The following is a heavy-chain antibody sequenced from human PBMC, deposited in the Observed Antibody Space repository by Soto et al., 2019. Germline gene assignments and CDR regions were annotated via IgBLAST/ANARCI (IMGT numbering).Heavy chain of an antibody. D-gene: IGHD6-6*01. CDR1: GYTFTGYY. CDR3: ALEYSSSSSPDY. CDR2: ISPNSGGT. J-gene: IGHJ4*02. Sequence: GASVKVSCKASGYTFTGYYMHCVRQAPGQGLEWMGWISPNSGGTNYAQKFRGRVTMTRDTSISTAYMELRRLRSDDTAVYYCALEYSSSSSPDYWGQGTLVTVSS. V-gene: IGHV1-2*02.